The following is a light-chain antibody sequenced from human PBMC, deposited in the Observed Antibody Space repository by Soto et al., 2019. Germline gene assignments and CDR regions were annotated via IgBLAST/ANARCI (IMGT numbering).Light chain of an antibody. CDR2: GVS. J-gene: IGKJ1*01. CDR1: QSVSSN. CDR3: QQYHYWWT. V-gene: IGKV3-15*01. Sequence: EIVMTQSPATLSVSPGERATLSCRASQSVSSNLAWYQQKPGQAPRLLIYGVSTRATGIPARFSGSGSGTEFTLTISSLQSEDFAVYYCQQYHYWWTFGQGTKVDI.